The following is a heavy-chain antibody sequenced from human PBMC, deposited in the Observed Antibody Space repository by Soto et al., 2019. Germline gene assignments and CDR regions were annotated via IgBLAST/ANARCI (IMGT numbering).Heavy chain of an antibody. J-gene: IGHJ4*02. CDR2: IYSGGST. V-gene: IGHV3-66*01. Sequence: EVQLVESGGGLVQPGGSLRLSCAASGFTVSSNYMSWVRQAPGRGMEWVSLIYSGGSTYYADSVKGRFTISRDNSKNTLYLQMNSLRAEATAVYYCARDASLAVAGSRWGQGTLVTVSS. CDR1: GFTVSSNY. D-gene: IGHD6-19*01. CDR3: ARDASLAVAGSR.